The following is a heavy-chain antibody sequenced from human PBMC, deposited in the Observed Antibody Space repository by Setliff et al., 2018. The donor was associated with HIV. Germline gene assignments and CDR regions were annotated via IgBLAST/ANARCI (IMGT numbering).Heavy chain of an antibody. V-gene: IGHV4-39*07. Sequence: SETLSLTCSVSGASISSNSYYWGWIRQPPGKGLEWVGSIYYNGNTFYNQSLQSRVTISLDTSKNQFSLRLTSVTAADTAMYYCARVARVHPFDPWGQGTLVTVSS. CDR2: IYYNGNT. J-gene: IGHJ5*02. CDR1: GASISSNSYY. CDR3: ARVARVHPFDP.